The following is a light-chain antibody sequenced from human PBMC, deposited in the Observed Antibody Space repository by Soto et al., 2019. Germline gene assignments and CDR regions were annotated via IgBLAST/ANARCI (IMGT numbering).Light chain of an antibody. V-gene: IGKV2-30*02. CDR3: MQGTHWPPYP. CDR2: KVS. CDR1: QSLVHSDGNTY. Sequence: DVVMTQSPLSLPVTLGQPASISCRSSQSLVHSDGNTYLNWFHQRPGQSPRRLLYKVSNRDSGVPDRFSGSGSDTDFTLRISGVEAEDVGDYYCMQGTHWPPYPFCQGTKLEIK. J-gene: IGKJ2*01.